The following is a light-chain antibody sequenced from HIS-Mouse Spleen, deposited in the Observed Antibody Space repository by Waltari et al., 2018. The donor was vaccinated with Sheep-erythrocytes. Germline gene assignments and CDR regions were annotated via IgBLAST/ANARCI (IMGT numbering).Light chain of an antibody. CDR1: RSVFYSPNNKNY. CDR3: QQYYSTPLT. V-gene: IGKV4-1*01. Sequence: DIVMTNLPTSRLVPLGERPPTTCKSTRSVFYSPNNKNYLAWNQQKPGQPPKLLIYWASTRESGVPDLFSGSGSGTDFTLTISSLQAEDVAVYYCQQYYSTPLTFGGGTKVEIK. J-gene: IGKJ4*01. CDR2: WAS.